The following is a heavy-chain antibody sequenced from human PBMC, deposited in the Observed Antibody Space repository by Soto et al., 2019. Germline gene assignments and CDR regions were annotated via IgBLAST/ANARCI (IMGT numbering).Heavy chain of an antibody. CDR2: IYYSGST. Sequence: SETLSLTCTVSGGSISSSSYYWGWIRQPPGKGLEWIGSIYYSGSTYYNPSLKSRVTISVDTSKNQFSLKLSSVTAADTAVYYCTTVGGAHWGQGTLVTVSS. V-gene: IGHV4-39*03. D-gene: IGHD4-4*01. CDR1: GGSISSSSYY. CDR3: TTVGGAH. J-gene: IGHJ4*02.